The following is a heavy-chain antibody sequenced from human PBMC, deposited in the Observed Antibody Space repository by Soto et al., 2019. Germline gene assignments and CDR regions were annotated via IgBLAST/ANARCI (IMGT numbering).Heavy chain of an antibody. D-gene: IGHD6-13*01. Sequence: SETLSLTCAISGGSISSNNLWSWVRQPPGQGLEWIGEIYHSGSGNYNPSLKSRVIISVDKSKNQFSLKLSSVTAADTAVYYCARCIAAAGPIDYWGQGTLVTVSS. V-gene: IGHV4-4*02. CDR1: GGSISSNNL. CDR3: ARCIAAAGPIDY. J-gene: IGHJ4*02. CDR2: IYHSGSG.